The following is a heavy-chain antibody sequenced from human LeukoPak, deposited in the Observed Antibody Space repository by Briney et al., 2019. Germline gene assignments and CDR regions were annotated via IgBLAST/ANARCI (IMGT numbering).Heavy chain of an antibody. CDR2: VSAYNGNT. D-gene: IGHD5-18*01. CDR3: ARTWIQLWDY. V-gene: IGHV1-18*01. J-gene: IGHJ4*02. Sequence: ASVKVSCKASGYTFTSYSMNWVRQAPGQGLEYMGWVSAYNGNTNYAQKLQGRVTTTTDTSTSTAYMELRSLRSDDTAVYYCARTWIQLWDYWGQGTLVTVSS. CDR1: GYTFTSYS.